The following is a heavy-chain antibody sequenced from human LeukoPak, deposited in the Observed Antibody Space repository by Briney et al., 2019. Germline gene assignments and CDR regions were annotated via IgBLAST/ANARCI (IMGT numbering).Heavy chain of an antibody. Sequence: GGSLRLSCAASGFTFSSYAMSWVRQAPGKGLEWVSLIYSGGSTYYADSVKGRFTTSRDNSKNTLYLQMNSLRAEDTAVYYCAREYDSSGYYYGYWGQGTLVTVSS. V-gene: IGHV3-23*03. CDR3: AREYDSSGYYYGY. J-gene: IGHJ4*02. CDR1: GFTFSSYA. D-gene: IGHD3-22*01. CDR2: IYSGGST.